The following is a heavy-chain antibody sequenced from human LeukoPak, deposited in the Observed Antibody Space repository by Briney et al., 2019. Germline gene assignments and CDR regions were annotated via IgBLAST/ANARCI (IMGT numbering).Heavy chain of an antibody. V-gene: IGHV4-34*01. J-gene: IGHJ5*02. Sequence: SETLSLTCAVYGGSFSGYYWSWIRQPPGKGLEWIGEINHSGSTNYNPSLKSRVTISVDTSKNQFSLKLSSVTAADTAVYYCARWFGKLLRNLPARSWGALRNNWFDPWGQGTLVTVSS. CDR2: INHSGST. CDR1: GGSFSGYY. D-gene: IGHD3-10*01. CDR3: ARWFGKLLRNLPARSWGALRNNWFDP.